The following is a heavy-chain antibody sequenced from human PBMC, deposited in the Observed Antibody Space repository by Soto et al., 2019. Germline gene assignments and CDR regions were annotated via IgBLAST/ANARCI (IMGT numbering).Heavy chain of an antibody. J-gene: IGHJ6*02. CDR3: AREGSVVPAAQYYYYYYGMDV. D-gene: IGHD2-2*01. Sequence: GGSLRLCCAASGFTFSSYWMSWVRQAPGKGLEWVANIKQDGSEKYYVDSVKGRFTISRDNAKNSLYLQMNSLRAEDTAVYYCAREGSVVPAAQYYYYYYGMDVWGQGTTVTVSS. CDR2: IKQDGSEK. V-gene: IGHV3-7*03. CDR1: GFTFSSYW.